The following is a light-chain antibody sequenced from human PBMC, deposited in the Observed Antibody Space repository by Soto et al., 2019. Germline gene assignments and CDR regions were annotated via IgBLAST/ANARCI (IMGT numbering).Light chain of an antibody. J-gene: IGLJ2*01. V-gene: IGLV2-8*01. CDR1: SSDVGGYNY. CDR3: SSYAGNFRVV. CDR2: NVS. Sequence: QSALTQPASVSGSPGQSITISCTGTSSDVGGYNYVSWYQQHPGKAPKLLIFNVSKRPSGVRDRFSGSKSDNTASLTVAGLQADDEAMYYCSSYAGNFRVVFGGGTKLTVL.